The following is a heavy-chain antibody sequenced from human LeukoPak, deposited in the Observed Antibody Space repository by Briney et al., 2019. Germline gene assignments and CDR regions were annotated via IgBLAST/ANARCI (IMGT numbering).Heavy chain of an antibody. CDR2: IMRTAADVT. V-gene: IGHV3-48*02. J-gene: IGHJ3*01. Sequence: QAGGSLRLSCAASGFTFSSYTMNWVRQAPGKGLEWISCIMRTAADVTSYADSVEGRFTISRDDAKNSLYLQMNSLRDDDTAVYYCVRDWSYAFDLWGQGTMVTVSS. CDR1: GFTFSSYT. CDR3: VRDWSYAFDL.